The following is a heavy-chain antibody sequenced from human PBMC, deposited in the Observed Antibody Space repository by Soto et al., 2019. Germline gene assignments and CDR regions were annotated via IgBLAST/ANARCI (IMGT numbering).Heavy chain of an antibody. CDR1: SGSISSTNW. CDR2: IYHSGSI. V-gene: IGHV4-4*02. D-gene: IGHD3-9*01. CDR3: ARDGGDDWVFDY. J-gene: IGHJ4*02. Sequence: QVQLQESGPGLVKPSGTLSLTCAVSSGSISSTNWWSWVRQTPGKGLEWIGEIYHSGSINYNPSLKSRVTISVVKSKNQFSLKLSSVTAADTAVYYCARDGGDDWVFDYWGQGTLVTVSS.